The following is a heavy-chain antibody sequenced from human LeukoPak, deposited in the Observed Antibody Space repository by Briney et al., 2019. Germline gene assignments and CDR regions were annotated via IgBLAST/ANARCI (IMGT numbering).Heavy chain of an antibody. J-gene: IGHJ6*02. Sequence: ASVKVSCKASGYTFTSNYIHWVRQAPGQGLEWMGMIYPRDGSTSYAQKLQGRVTMTTDTSTSTAYMELRSLRSDDTAVYYCARPSFHCSSTSCYTGYGMDVWGQGTTVTVSS. V-gene: IGHV1-46*01. CDR1: GYTFTSNY. D-gene: IGHD2-2*02. CDR3: ARPSFHCSSTSCYTGYGMDV. CDR2: IYPRDGST.